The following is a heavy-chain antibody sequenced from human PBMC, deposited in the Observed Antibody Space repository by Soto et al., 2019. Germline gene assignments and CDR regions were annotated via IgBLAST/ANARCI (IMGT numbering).Heavy chain of an antibody. CDR3: ARGRLLLWFGELFLYYGMDV. CDR1: GGSSSAYY. D-gene: IGHD3-10*01. Sequence: PENLSLPSADYGGSSSAYYWSWFRQPPGKGLVWIGEINHSGSTNYNPSLKSRVTISVDTSKNQFSLKLSSVTAADTAVYYCARGRLLLWFGELFLYYGMDVWGQGTTVTVSS. J-gene: IGHJ6*02. V-gene: IGHV4-34*01. CDR2: INHSGST.